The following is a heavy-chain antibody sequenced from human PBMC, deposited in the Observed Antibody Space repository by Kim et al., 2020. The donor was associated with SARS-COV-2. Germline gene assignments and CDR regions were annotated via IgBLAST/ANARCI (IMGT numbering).Heavy chain of an antibody. CDR2: IYYSGST. D-gene: IGHD1-26*01. CDR3: ARDSVGRYPLYYYYGMDV. V-gene: IGHV4-39*07. CDR1: GGSISSSSYY. J-gene: IGHJ6*02. Sequence: SETLSLTCTVSGGSISSSSYYWGWIRQPPGKGLEWIGSIYYSGSTYYNPSLKSRVTISVDTSKNQFSLKLSSVTAADTAVYYCARDSVGRYPLYYYYGMDVWGQGTTVTVSS.